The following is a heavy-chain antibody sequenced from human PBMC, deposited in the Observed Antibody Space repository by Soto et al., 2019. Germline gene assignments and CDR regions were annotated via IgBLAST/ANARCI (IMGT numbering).Heavy chain of an antibody. V-gene: IGHV5-51*01. J-gene: IGHJ6*02. D-gene: IGHD6-6*01. CDR2: IYPGDSDT. CDR1: GYSFTSYW. CDR3: ARLQYSSSSEYYGMDV. Sequence: GESLKISCNGSGYSFTSYWIGWVRQMPGKGLEWMGIIYPGDSDTRYSPSFQGQVTISADKSISTAYLQWSSLKASDTAMYYCARLQYSSSSEYYGMDVWGQGTTVTVYS.